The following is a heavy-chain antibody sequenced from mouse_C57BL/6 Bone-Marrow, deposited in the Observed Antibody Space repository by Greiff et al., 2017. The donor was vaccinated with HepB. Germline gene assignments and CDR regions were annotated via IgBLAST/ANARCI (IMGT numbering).Heavy chain of an antibody. Sequence: VKLVESGAELVKPGASVKISCKASGYAFSSYWMNWVKQRPGKGLEWIGQIYPGDGDTNYNGKFKGKATLTADKSSSTAYMQLSSLTSEDSAVYFCARSGWDVWFAYWGQGTLVTVSA. CDR3: ARSGWDVWFAY. D-gene: IGHD4-1*01. CDR2: IYPGDGDT. CDR1: GYAFSSYW. J-gene: IGHJ3*01. V-gene: IGHV1-80*01.